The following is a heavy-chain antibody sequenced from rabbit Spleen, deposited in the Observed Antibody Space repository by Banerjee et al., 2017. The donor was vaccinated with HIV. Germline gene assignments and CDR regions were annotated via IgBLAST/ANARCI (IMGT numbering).Heavy chain of an antibody. CDR1: GIDFTNYY. V-gene: IGHV1S7*01. CDR2: IHRATGRT. D-gene: IGHD8-1*01. CDR3: ARDAGSGPYIDGYFNL. Sequence: QLTETGGGLVQPGGSLTLSCKASGIDFTNYYMTWVRQAPGKGLEEVATIHRATGRTYYPSWVNGRFTISSDHAQDTVGLHMNSLTAADTATYFCARDAGSGPYIDGYFNLWGQGTLVTVS. J-gene: IGHJ4*01.